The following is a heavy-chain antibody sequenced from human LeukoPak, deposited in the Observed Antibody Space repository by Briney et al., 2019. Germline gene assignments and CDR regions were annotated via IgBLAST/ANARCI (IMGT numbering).Heavy chain of an antibody. CDR3: ARVGGYCSGGTCYLLRFDY. J-gene: IGHJ4*02. V-gene: IGHV3-48*04. CDR2: ISSSSGTI. CDR1: GFTFSSYN. D-gene: IGHD2-15*01. Sequence: GSLRLSCAASGFTFSSYNLNWVRQAPGKGLEWVSYISSSSGTIYYADSVKGRFTISRDNAKNSLYLQMNSLRAEDTAVYYCARVGGYCSGGTCYLLRFDYWGQGTLVTVSS.